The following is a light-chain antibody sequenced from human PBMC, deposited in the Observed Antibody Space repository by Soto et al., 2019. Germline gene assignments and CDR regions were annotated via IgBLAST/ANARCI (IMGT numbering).Light chain of an antibody. V-gene: IGKV3-20*01. J-gene: IGKJ4*01. Sequence: EIVLTQSPGTLSLSPGERATLSCRASQSLSSSYLAWYQQKPGQAPRLLIYCASSRATGIPDRFSGSGSGTDFTLTISRLEPEDFAVYYCQQYDSSPLTFGGGTKVEIK. CDR2: CAS. CDR1: QSLSSSY. CDR3: QQYDSSPLT.